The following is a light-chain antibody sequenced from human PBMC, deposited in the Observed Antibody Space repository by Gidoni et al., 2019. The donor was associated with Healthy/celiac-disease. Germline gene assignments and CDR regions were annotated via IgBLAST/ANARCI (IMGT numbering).Light chain of an antibody. J-gene: IGLJ1*01. CDR3: QAWDSSGDV. CDR1: KLGDKY. V-gene: IGLV3-1*01. CDR2: QDS. Sequence: SYELPQPPSVSVSPGQTASITCSGDKLGDKYACWYQQTPGQSPVLVIYQDSKRPSGIPERFSGSNSGNTATLTISGTQAMDEADYYCQAWDSSGDVFGTGTKVTVL.